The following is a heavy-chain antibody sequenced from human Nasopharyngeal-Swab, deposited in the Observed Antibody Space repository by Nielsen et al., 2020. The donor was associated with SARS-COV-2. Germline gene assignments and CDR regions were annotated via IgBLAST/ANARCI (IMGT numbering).Heavy chain of an antibody. J-gene: IGHJ4*02. V-gene: IGHV1-3*01. CDR1: GYTFSYYT. CDR3: ASTNCGADCYLDF. D-gene: IGHD2-21*01. CDR2: IDPINGNT. Sequence: ASVKVSCKASGYTFSYYTVHWLRQAPGHRLEYMGWIDPINGNTKYAQAFQGRVTFTRDTSASTAYMELSSLRSEDTAVYFCASTNCGADCYLDFWGQGTLVTVSS.